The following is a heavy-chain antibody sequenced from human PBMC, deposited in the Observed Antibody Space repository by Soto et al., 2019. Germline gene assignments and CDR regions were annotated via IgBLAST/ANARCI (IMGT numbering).Heavy chain of an antibody. V-gene: IGHV3-23*01. D-gene: IGHD3-3*01. CDR3: AKDRDFWSGRDYFDY. J-gene: IGHJ4*02. CDR1: GFTFSSYA. CDR2: ISGSGGST. Sequence: EVQLLESGGGLVQPGGSLRLSCAASGFTFSSYAMSWVRQAPGKGLEWVSAISGSGGSTYYADSVKGRFTISRDNSKNTLYLQMNSLRAKDTAVYYCAKDRDFWSGRDYFDYWGQGTLVTVSS.